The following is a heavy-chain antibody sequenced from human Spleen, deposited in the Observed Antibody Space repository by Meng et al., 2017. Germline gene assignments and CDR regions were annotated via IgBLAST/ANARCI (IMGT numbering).Heavy chain of an antibody. D-gene: IGHD4-11*01. CDR3: ARGPTTMAHDFDY. J-gene: IGHJ4*02. Sequence: QVPQQQWGPGLLNTSEALSLTCLVIGGSVGYYYWSWFRQPPGKGLEWIGEINHSGSTNYNPSLESRATISLDTSQNNLSLKLSSVTAADSAVYYCARGPTTMAHDFDYWGQGTLVTVSS. CDR2: INHSGST. V-gene: IGHV4-34*01. CDR1: GGSVGYYY.